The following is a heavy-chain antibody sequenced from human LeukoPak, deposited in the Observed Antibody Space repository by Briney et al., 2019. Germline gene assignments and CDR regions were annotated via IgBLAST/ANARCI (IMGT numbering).Heavy chain of an antibody. J-gene: IGHJ2*01. CDR3: AKSSGATKDYWYFDL. Sequence: GGSLRLSCAASGFTFSSYGMHWVRQAPGKGLEWVAVISYDGSNKYYADSVKGRFTISRDNSKNTLYLQMNSLRAEDTAVYYCAKSSGATKDYWYFDLWGRGTLVTVSS. D-gene: IGHD1-26*01. CDR1: GFTFSSYG. V-gene: IGHV3-30*18. CDR2: ISYDGSNK.